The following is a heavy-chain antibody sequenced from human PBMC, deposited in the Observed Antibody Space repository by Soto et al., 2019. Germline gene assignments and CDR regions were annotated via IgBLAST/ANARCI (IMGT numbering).Heavy chain of an antibody. CDR3: ASRSATVLSLTY. D-gene: IGHD2-8*01. CDR2: ISRSGRTI. Sequence: GGSLRLSCAASGFTFSDYYMSWIRQAPGKGLEWVSYISRSGRTIYYADSVKGRFTISRDNAKNSLYLQMNSLRAEDTVVYYCASRSATVLSLTYWGPGTQVTVSS. V-gene: IGHV3-11*01. CDR1: GFTFSDYY. J-gene: IGHJ4*02.